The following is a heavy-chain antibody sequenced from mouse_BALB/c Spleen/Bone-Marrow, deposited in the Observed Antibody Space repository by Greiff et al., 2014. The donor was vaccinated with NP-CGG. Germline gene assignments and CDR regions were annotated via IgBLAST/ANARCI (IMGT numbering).Heavy chain of an antibody. Sequence: EVQVVESGPELEEPGASVKISCKASGHSFTGYNMNWVKQSHGKSLEWIGNIDPYYGTTTFNQKFKDKATLTVDKSSSTAYMQLKSLTSEDSAVYYCTRSRAYFRDWFAYWGQGTLVTVSA. V-gene: IGHV1-39*01. CDR3: TRSRAYFRDWFAY. CDR2: IDPYYGTT. D-gene: IGHD2-14*01. J-gene: IGHJ3*01. CDR1: GHSFTGYN.